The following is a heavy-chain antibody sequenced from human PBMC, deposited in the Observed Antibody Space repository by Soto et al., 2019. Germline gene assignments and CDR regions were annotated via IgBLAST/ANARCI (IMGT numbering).Heavy chain of an antibody. CDR1: GFTFSSHS. CDR3: VRDDIGVLPGDVFDI. Sequence: VHLVESGGDLVQPGGSLRLSCVGSGFTFSSHSMNWVRQAPGRGLEWISHISNTGPIYYADSVEGRFTISRDNAKNSLYLQMNSLRDEDTAVYYCVRDDIGVLPGDVFDIWGQGTMVTVSS. D-gene: IGHD3-10*01. V-gene: IGHV3-48*02. J-gene: IGHJ3*02. CDR2: ISNTGPI.